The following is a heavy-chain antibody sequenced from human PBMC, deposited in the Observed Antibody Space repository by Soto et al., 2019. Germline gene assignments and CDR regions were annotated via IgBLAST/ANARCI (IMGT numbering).Heavy chain of an antibody. CDR2: IYYSGST. J-gene: IGHJ6*02. CDR1: GYSITRSNC. Sequence: PSETLSLTGAVSGYSITRSNCWGWIRQPPGKGLEWIGNIYYSGSTFYNPSLESRVTMSVDMSKNQFSLKLSSVTAVDTAVYYCVRSLYDRRGYAQGMDVWGQGTTVAVSS. D-gene: IGHD3-22*01. V-gene: IGHV4-28*01. CDR3: VRSLYDRRGYAQGMDV.